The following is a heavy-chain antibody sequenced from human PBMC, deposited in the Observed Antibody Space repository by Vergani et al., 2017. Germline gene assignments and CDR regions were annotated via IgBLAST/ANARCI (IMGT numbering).Heavy chain of an antibody. D-gene: IGHD5-18*01. V-gene: IGHV3-49*04. CDR1: GFSFGDYA. Sequence: EVQLVESGGGLVQPGRSLRLSCAASGFSFGDYAMTWVRQAPGKGLEWVACIRNKAYGGTTEYAASVKGRFTISRDDSKRLAYLQLIGLKTEDTAVYFCSKGRGYSFGYSDYWGQGTLVTVSS. J-gene: IGHJ4*02. CDR3: SKGRGYSFGYSDY. CDR2: IRNKAYGGTT.